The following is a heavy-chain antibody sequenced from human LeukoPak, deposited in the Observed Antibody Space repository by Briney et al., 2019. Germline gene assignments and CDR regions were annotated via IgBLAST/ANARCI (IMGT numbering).Heavy chain of an antibody. D-gene: IGHD3-16*01. CDR2: IYHSGST. CDR3: ARDIGLGARGMGYYFDY. V-gene: IGHV4-4*02. CDR1: GGSISSSNW. J-gene: IGHJ4*02. Sequence: PSGTLSLTCAVSGGSISSSNWWSWVRQPPGKGLEWIGEIYHSGSTNYNPSLKSRVTISVDKSKNQFSLKLSSVTAADTAVYYCARDIGLGARGMGYYFDYWGQGTLVTVSS.